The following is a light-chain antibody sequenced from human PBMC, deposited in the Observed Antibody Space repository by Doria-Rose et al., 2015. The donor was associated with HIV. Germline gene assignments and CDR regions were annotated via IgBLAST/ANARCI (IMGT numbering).Light chain of an antibody. CDR2: DAS. CDR3: QQRSNWPPIFA. J-gene: IGKJ3*01. V-gene: IGKV3-11*01. CDR1: QSVSSN. Sequence: IVLTQSPATLSLSPGERATLSCRASQSVSSNLAWYQQKPGQAPRLLIYDASNWATGIPARFSGSGSGTDFTLTISSLEPEDFAVYFCQQRSNWPPIFAFGPGTKVD.